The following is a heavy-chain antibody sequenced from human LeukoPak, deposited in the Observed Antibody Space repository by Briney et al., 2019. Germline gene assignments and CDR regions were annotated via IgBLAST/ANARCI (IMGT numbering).Heavy chain of an antibody. Sequence: PSETLSLTCTVSGASISSSSYYWGWIRQPPGKGLEWIGSIYYSGSTHYNPSLKSRVTISADTSKSQFSLKLSSVTPADTAVYYCARRLPMVENNGDYFDYWGQGTLVTVSS. CDR1: GASISSSSYY. V-gene: IGHV4-39*01. CDR3: ARRLPMVENNGDYFDY. CDR2: IYYSGST. D-gene: IGHD1/OR15-1a*01. J-gene: IGHJ4*02.